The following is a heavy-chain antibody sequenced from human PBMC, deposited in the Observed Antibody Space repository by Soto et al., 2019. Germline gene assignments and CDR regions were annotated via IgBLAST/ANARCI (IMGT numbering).Heavy chain of an antibody. Sequence: QVQLQQWGAGLLKPSETLSLTCAVYGGSFSGYYWSWIRQPPGKGLEWIGEINHSGSTNYNPSLKSRVTLSVYTSKNQFSLQLSSVPAAETAVYYCARIKFRAPVAYWGQGTLVTASS. CDR2: INHSGST. V-gene: IGHV4-34*01. J-gene: IGHJ4*02. CDR3: ARIKFRAPVAY. CDR1: GGSFSGYY.